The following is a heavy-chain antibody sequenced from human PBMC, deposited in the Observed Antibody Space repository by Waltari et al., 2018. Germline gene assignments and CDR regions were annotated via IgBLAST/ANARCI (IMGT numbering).Heavy chain of an antibody. Sequence: EVQLVESGGGLVQPGGSLRLSCAASGFTFSSYWMSWVRQAPGKGLEWVAKIKQDGRAKYYVDSVKGRFTISRDNAKNSLYLQMNSLRAEDTAVYYCARGYSYGYYFDYWGQGTLVTVSS. CDR2: IKQDGRAK. CDR3: ARGYSYGYYFDY. J-gene: IGHJ4*02. D-gene: IGHD5-18*01. V-gene: IGHV3-7*01. CDR1: GFTFSSYW.